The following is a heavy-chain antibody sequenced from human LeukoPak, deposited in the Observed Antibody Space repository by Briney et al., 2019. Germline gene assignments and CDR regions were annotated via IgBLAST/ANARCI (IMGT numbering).Heavy chain of an antibody. Sequence: GVSLRLSCAASGFTFSIYAMSWVRQAPGKGLEWVSDISSSGGSTYYADSVKGRLTISRDNSKNTLYLQMNSLRDDDTAVYFCARGWLQPDSWGQGTLVTVSS. D-gene: IGHD6-19*01. CDR2: ISSSGGST. CDR1: GFTFSIYA. V-gene: IGHV3-23*01. CDR3: ARGWLQPDS. J-gene: IGHJ4*02.